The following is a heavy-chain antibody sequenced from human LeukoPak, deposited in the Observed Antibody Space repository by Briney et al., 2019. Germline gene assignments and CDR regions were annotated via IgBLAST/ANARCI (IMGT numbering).Heavy chain of an antibody. V-gene: IGHV3-7*01. CDR1: GVAFSSYW. CDR3: ARLGGSYYTY. Sequence: PGGSLRLSCVASGVAFSSYWMSWVRQAPGKGLEWVANIKQDGGEKYYVDSVKGRFTISRDNAKNSLFLQMNSLRVEDTAVYYSARLGGSYYTYWGQGTLVTVSS. CDR2: IKQDGGEK. J-gene: IGHJ4*02. D-gene: IGHD1-26*01.